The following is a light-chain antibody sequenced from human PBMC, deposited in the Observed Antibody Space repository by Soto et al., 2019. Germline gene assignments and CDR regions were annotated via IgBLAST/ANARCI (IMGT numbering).Light chain of an antibody. CDR3: SSYTTNITPVV. Sequence: QSALTQPASVSGSPGQSITISCTGNSGDIGGYNYVSWYQQHPGKAPKLLISEVTNRPSGVSNRFSGSKSGNTASLTISGLQAEDEAYYYCSSYTTNITPVVFGGGTKLTVL. V-gene: IGLV2-14*01. J-gene: IGLJ2*01. CDR1: SGDIGGYNY. CDR2: EVT.